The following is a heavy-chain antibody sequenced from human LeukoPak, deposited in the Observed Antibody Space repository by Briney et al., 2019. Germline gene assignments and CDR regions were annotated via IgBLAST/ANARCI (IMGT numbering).Heavy chain of an antibody. Sequence: GGSLKLSCAASGFTFNRYWMHWVRQAPGKGLEWVSSISSSSSYIYYADSVKGRFTISRDNAKNSLYLQMNSLRAEDTAVYYCARRWELLNYYYYGMDVWGQGTTVTVSS. CDR1: GFTFNRYW. D-gene: IGHD1-26*01. CDR3: ARRWELLNYYYYGMDV. J-gene: IGHJ6*02. V-gene: IGHV3-21*01. CDR2: ISSSSSYI.